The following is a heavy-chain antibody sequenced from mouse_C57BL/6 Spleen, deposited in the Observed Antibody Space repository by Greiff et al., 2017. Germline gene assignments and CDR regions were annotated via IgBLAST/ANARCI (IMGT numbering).Heavy chain of an antibody. V-gene: IGHV1-66*01. CDR2: IYPGSGNT. J-gene: IGHJ4*01. D-gene: IGHD1-1*01. CDR1: GYSFTSYY. CDR3: ARNYGSSLYAMDY. Sequence: VQLQQSGPELVKPGASVKISCKASGYSFTSYYIHWVKQRPGQGLEWIGWIYPGSGNTKYNEKFKGKATLTADTSSSTAYMQLSSLTSEDSAVYYCARNYGSSLYAMDYWGQGTSVTVSS.